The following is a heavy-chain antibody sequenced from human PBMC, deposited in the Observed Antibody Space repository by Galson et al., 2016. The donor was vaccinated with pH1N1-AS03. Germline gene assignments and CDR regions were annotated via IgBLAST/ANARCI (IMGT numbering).Heavy chain of an antibody. CDR1: GFTFSNAW. Sequence: SLRLSCAASGFTFSNAWMTWVRQAPGKGLEWVGRIKSKSDGGTTDYAAPVKARFTISRDDSKNTLYLQMNSVKTGDTAVYYCSTDETFYYYYGMDVWGRGTTVTVSS. V-gene: IGHV3-15*01. CDR2: IKSKSDGGTT. J-gene: IGHJ6*02. CDR3: STDETFYYYYGMDV.